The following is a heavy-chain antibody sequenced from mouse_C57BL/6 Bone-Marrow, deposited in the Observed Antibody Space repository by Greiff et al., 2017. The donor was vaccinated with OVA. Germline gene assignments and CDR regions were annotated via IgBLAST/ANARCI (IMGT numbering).Heavy chain of an antibody. Sequence: QVQLKQPGAELVKPGASVKLSCKASGYTFTSYWMHWVKQRPGRGLEWIGRTDPNSGGTKYNEKFKSKATLTVDKPSSTAYMQLSSLTSEDSAVYYCARRGGKLAFAYWGQGTLVTVSA. CDR3: ARRGGKLAFAY. CDR2: TDPNSGGT. J-gene: IGHJ3*01. CDR1: GYTFTSYW. D-gene: IGHD3-1*01. V-gene: IGHV1-72*01.